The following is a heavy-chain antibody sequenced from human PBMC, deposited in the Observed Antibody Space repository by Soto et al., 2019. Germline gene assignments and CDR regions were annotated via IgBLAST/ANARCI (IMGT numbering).Heavy chain of an antibody. CDR3: AKNWNWGSLVH. V-gene: IGHV4-59*08. CDR1: GDSISTDY. D-gene: IGHD7-27*01. Sequence: QVHLQESGPGLVKPSETLSLTCTVSGDSISTDYWSWIRQSPGKGLEWIGFIYYGGSTNYNPSLRRRVTLSVDTPKNQFSLKLSSVTAADTAVYYCAKNWNWGSLVHWGQGTLVTVSS. CDR2: IYYGGST. J-gene: IGHJ4*02.